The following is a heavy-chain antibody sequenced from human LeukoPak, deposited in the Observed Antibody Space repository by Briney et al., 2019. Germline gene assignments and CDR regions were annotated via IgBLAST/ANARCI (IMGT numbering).Heavy chain of an antibody. D-gene: IGHD3-10*01. CDR2: ISSSSSYI. Sequence: GGSLRLSCAASGFTFSSYSMNWVRQAPGKGLEWVSYISSSSSYIYYADSVKGRFTISRDNAKNSLYLQMNSLRAEDTAVYYCARDGAITMVRGVLYYFDYWGQGTLVTVSS. V-gene: IGHV3-21*01. CDR1: GFTFSSYS. CDR3: ARDGAITMVRGVLYYFDY. J-gene: IGHJ4*02.